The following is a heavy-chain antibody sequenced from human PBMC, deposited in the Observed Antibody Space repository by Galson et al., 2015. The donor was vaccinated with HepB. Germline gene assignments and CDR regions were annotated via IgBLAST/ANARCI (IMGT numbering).Heavy chain of an antibody. V-gene: IGHV3-48*02. CDR1: GFTFSSYS. CDR2: ISSSSSTI. J-gene: IGHJ6*02. D-gene: IGHD6-19*01. Sequence: SLRLSCAASGFTFSSYSMNWVRQAPGKGLEWVSYISSSSSTIYYADSVKGRFTISRDNAKNSLYLQMNSLRDEDTAVYYCARLYSSGPYYYYGMDVWGQGTTVTVSS. CDR3: ARLYSSGPYYYYGMDV.